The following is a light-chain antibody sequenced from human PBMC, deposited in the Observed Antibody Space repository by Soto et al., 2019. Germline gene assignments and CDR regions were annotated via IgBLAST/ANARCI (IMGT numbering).Light chain of an antibody. CDR2: DAS. J-gene: IGKJ4*01. Sequence: EIVLTQSPATLSLSPGERATLSCRASQSVSSYLAWYQQKPGQAPRLLIYDASNRATGIPARFSGSGSGTDFTLTISSLEPEDFAVYYCQQRSNLPSATFGGGTKLEIK. V-gene: IGKV3-11*01. CDR1: QSVSSY. CDR3: QQRSNLPSAT.